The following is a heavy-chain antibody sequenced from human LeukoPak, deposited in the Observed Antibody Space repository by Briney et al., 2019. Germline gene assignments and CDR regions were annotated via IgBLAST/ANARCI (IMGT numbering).Heavy chain of an antibody. J-gene: IGHJ1*01. CDR3: AAELHEGAVYFPH. D-gene: IGHD1-26*01. Sequence: ASVKVSCKASGFTFSSSVIHWVRQARGQRLEWVGWLAVASGNTDYVQELRGRVTITRDMSKSTAYMELTSLTSEDTAVYYCAAELHEGAVYFPHWGQGSLVTVSS. V-gene: IGHV1-58*02. CDR2: LAVASGNT. CDR1: GFTFSSSV.